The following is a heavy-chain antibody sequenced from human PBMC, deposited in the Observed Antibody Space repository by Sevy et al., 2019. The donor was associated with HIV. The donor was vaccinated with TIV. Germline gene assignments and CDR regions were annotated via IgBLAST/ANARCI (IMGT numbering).Heavy chain of an antibody. D-gene: IGHD2-21*02. Sequence: GGFLRLSCAASGFTVSGNYMTWVRQAPGKGLEWVSVIYSDGNTYSADSVRGRFTISGHNSKNTLSLQMTALRAEDTAVYFCARYTAYPFGYFDLWGRGTLVTVSS. CDR2: IYSDGNT. CDR1: GFTVSGNY. V-gene: IGHV3-53*01. CDR3: ARYTAYPFGYFDL. J-gene: IGHJ2*01.